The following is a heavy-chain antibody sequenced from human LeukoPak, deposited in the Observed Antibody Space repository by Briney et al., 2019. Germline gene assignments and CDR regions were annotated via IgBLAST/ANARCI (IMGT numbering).Heavy chain of an antibody. D-gene: IGHD5-18*01. CDR2: IWYDGSYQ. Sequence: GGSLRLSCVASGFSFSGHGMHWVRQAPGKGLEWVAVIWYDGSYQYYGDSVKGRFTVSRDNSKNTMYLQMNSLRAEDTAVYYCARRDTLYGFDIWGQGTMVTVSS. J-gene: IGHJ3*02. CDR3: ARRDTLYGFDI. CDR1: GFSFSGHG. V-gene: IGHV3-33*01.